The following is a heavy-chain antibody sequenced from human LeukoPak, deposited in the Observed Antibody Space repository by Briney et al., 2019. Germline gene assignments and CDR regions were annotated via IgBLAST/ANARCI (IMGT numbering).Heavy chain of an antibody. CDR3: AKHYGSGSSRSFDP. D-gene: IGHD3-10*01. Sequence: GGTLRLSCAASGFTFSSYGMSWVRQAPGKGLEWVSAISGSGGSTYYADSVKGRFTISRDNSKNTLHLQMNSLRAEDTAIYYCAKHYGSGSSRSFDPWGQGTLVTVSS. CDR1: GFTFSSYG. J-gene: IGHJ5*02. V-gene: IGHV3-23*01. CDR2: ISGSGGST.